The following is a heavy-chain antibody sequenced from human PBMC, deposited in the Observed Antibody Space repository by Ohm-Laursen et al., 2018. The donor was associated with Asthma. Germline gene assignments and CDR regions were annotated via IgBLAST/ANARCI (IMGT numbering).Heavy chain of an antibody. V-gene: IGHV3-21*04. J-gene: IGHJ3*02. CDR1: GYTFSRYS. CDR2: ISTASSFI. CDR3: ARVYCGGDCYSGPDAFDI. D-gene: IGHD2-21*02. Sequence: SLRLSCTAPGYTFSRYSIHWVRQIPGKGLEWVASISTASSFIYYADSVRGRFTTSRDNARNSVYLQMNSLRAEDTAVYYCARVYCGGDCYSGPDAFDIWGQGTMVTVSS.